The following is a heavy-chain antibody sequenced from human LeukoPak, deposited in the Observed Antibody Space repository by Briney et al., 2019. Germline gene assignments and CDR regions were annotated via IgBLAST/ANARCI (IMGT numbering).Heavy chain of an antibody. J-gene: IGHJ6*03. CDR3: ARDYGDYDYYYYYYMDV. CDR1: GFTFSSYS. V-gene: IGHV3-21*01. CDR2: ISSSSSYI. Sequence: GVSLGLSCAASGFTFSSYSMNWVRQAPGKGLEGVSSISSSSSYIYYADSVKGRFTISRDNAKNSLYLQMNSLRAEDTAVYYCARDYGDYDYYYYYYMDVWGKGTTVTISS. D-gene: IGHD4-17*01.